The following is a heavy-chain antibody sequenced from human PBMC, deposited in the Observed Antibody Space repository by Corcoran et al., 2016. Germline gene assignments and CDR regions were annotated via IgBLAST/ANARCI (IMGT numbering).Heavy chain of an antibody. Sequence: QVQLQESGPGLVKPSETLSLTCTVSGGSISSYYWSWIRQPPGRGLEWIGYIYNSGSTNYNPSLKSRVTISVDPSKKKFSLKLTSVTAADTAMYYCARGRGTSANWFDPWGQGTLVTVSS. V-gene: IGHV4-59*01. D-gene: IGHD5-12*01. J-gene: IGHJ5*02. CDR2: IYNSGST. CDR3: ARGRGTSANWFDP. CDR1: GGSISSYY.